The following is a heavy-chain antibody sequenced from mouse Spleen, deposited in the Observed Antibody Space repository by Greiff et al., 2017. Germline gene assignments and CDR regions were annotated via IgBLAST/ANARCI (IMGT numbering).Heavy chain of an antibody. J-gene: IGHJ2*01. CDR2: INPRNGRT. V-gene: IGHV1S81*02. D-gene: IGHD3-2*01. Sequence: VQLVESGAELVKPGASVKLSCKASGYTFTSYWMHWVKQRPGQGLEWIGEINPRNGRTNYNEKFKSKATLTVDKSSSTAYMQLSILTSEDSAVYYFAKEIDSSGYLDYWGQGTTLTVSS. CDR1: GYTFTSYW. CDR3: AKEIDSSGYLDY.